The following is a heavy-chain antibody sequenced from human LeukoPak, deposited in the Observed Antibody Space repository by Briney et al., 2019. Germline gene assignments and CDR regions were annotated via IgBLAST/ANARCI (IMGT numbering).Heavy chain of an antibody. CDR1: GFTFSSYG. CDR3: VKDGDYGGKQLGQTADY. V-gene: IGHV3-30*18. Sequence: PGGSLRLSCAASGFTFSSYGMHWVRQAPGKGLEWVAVISYDGSNKYYADSVKGRFTISRDNSKNTLYLQMSSLRAEDTAVYYCVKDGDYGGKQLGQTADYWGQGTLVTVSS. D-gene: IGHD4-23*01. CDR2: ISYDGSNK. J-gene: IGHJ4*02.